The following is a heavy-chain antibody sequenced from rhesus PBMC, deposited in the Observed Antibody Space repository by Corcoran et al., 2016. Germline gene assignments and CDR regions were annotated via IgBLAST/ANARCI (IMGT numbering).Heavy chain of an antibody. Sequence: QVQLQESGPGRVKPLETLSLTGAVPGGSISSNYWGWSGQAPGKGLEWIGYIYGSDRSTNYNPSLKSRVTLSVDTSKNHLSLKLRSVTAADTAVYYCARRGWDNGRFDVWGPGVLVTVSS. CDR3: ARRGWDNGRFDV. CDR2: IYGSDRST. CDR1: GGSISSNY. V-gene: IGHV4S11*01. D-gene: IGHD1-20*01. J-gene: IGHJ5-1*01.